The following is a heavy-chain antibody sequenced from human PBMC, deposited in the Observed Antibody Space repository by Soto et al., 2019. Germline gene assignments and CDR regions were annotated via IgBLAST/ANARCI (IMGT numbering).Heavy chain of an antibody. CDR2: ISGSGGST. Sequence: GGSLRLSCAASGFTFSSYAMSWVRQAPGKWLEWVSAISGSGGSTYYADSVKGRFTVSRDNAKNTLYLQMNSLRAEDTAVYYCAKGLLIMVRKVIIPPQYYYGMDIWGQGXTVTVYS. CDR3: AKGLLIMVRKVIIPPQYYYGMDI. CDR1: GFTFSSYA. D-gene: IGHD3-10*01. V-gene: IGHV3-23*01. J-gene: IGHJ6*02.